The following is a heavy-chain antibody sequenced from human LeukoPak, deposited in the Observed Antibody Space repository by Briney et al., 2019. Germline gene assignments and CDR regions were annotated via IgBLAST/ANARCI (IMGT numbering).Heavy chain of an antibody. CDR3: AREGWLLSDFQH. CDR1: GGSISSSSYY. CDR2: IYYSGST. Sequence: SETLSLTCTVSGGSISSSSYYWGWIRQPPGKGLEWIGSIYYSGSTYYNPSLKSRVTISVDTSKNQFSLKLSSVTAADTAVYYCAREGWLLSDFQHWGQGTLVTVSS. D-gene: IGHD3-3*01. V-gene: IGHV4-39*01. J-gene: IGHJ1*01.